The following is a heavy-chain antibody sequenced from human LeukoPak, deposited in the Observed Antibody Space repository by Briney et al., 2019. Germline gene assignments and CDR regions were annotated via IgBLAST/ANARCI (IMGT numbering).Heavy chain of an antibody. V-gene: IGHV4-34*01. CDR1: GGSFSGYY. CDR3: ASRHDFWSGPSWFDP. D-gene: IGHD3-3*01. CDR2: IYYPGST. J-gene: IGHJ5*02. Sequence: NPSETLSLTCAVYGGSFSGYYWGWIRQPPRKGLEWIGNIYYPGSTYYNPSLKSRVTISVDTSKNQFSLKLTSVTAADTAIYYCASRHDFWSGPSWFDPWGQGTLVTVSS.